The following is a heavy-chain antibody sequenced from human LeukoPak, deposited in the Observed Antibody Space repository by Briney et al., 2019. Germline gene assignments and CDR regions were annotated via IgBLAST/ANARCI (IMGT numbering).Heavy chain of an antibody. CDR3: ARSNDSSGYYLY. CDR2: ISAYNGNT. Sequence: ASVKVSCKASGYTFTSYGISWVRQAPGQGLEWMGWISAYNGNTNYAQKFQGRVTMTRDTSTSTVYMELSSLRSEDTAVYYCARSNDSSGYYLYWGQGTLVTVSS. V-gene: IGHV1-18*01. J-gene: IGHJ4*02. CDR1: GYTFTSYG. D-gene: IGHD3-22*01.